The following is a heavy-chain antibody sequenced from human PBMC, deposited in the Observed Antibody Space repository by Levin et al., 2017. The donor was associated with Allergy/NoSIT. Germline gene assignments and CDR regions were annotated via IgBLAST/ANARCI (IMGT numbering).Heavy chain of an antibody. CDR2: ISGSGGST. CDR1: EFTFRSYA. D-gene: IGHD5-12*01. CDR3: VKEGSRGYADY. Sequence: GESLKISCAASEFTFRSYAMSWVRQAPGKGLEWVSAISGSGGSTYYADSVKGRFTISRDNSKNTLYLQMNSLRAEDTAVYYCVKEGSRGYADYWGQGTLVTVSS. V-gene: IGHV3-23*01. J-gene: IGHJ4*02.